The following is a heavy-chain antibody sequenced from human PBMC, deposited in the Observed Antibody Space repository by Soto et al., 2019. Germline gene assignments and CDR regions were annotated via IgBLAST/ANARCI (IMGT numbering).Heavy chain of an antibody. CDR3: AKDVDYYDSSGYYGMDV. V-gene: IGHV3-30*18. Sequence: QVQLVESGGGVVQPGRSLRLSCAASGFTFSSYGMHWVRQAPGKGLEWVAVISYDGSNKYYADSVKGRFTISRDNSKNTLYLQMNSLRAEDTAVYYCAKDVDYYDSSGYYGMDVWGQGTTVTVS. CDR2: ISYDGSNK. D-gene: IGHD3-22*01. CDR1: GFTFSSYG. J-gene: IGHJ6*02.